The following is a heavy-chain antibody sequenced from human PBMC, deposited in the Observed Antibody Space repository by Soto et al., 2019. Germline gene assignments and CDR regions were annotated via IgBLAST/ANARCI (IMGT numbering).Heavy chain of an antibody. CDR1: GDSISSHYF. CDR3: ARSFGWYAIDY. D-gene: IGHD6-19*01. J-gene: IGHJ4*02. CDR2: ISHRGSV. V-gene: IGHV4-4*02. Sequence: QVLLQESGPGLVQPSGTLSLSCAVSGDSISSHYFWGWVRQPPGKGLEWGGGISHRGSVNYNPSLQSPITLSMDKSKNQFSLRLNSVTAADTAVYYCARSFGWYAIDYWGQGTLVIVSS.